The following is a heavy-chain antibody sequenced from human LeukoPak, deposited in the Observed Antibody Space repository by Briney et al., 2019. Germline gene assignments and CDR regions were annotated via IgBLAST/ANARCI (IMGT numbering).Heavy chain of an antibody. J-gene: IGHJ6*03. V-gene: IGHV4-34*01. CDR3: ARGLRYYYGSGSYFMDV. CDR1: GGSISSYY. D-gene: IGHD3-10*01. CDR2: INHSGST. Sequence: SETLSLTCTVSGGSISSYYWSWIRQPPGKGLEWIGEINHSGSTNYNPSLKSRVTISVDTSKNQFSLKLSSVTAADAAVYYCARGLRYYYGSGSYFMDVWGKGTTVTVSS.